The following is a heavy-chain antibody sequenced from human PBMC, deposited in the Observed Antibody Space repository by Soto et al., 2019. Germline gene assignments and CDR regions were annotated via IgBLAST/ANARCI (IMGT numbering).Heavy chain of an antibody. CDR2: IYHSGST. CDR3: AGAGGLGAVAVDC. D-gene: IGHD6-19*01. Sequence: QLQLQESGSGLVKPSQTLSLTCAVSGGSISSGGYSWSWIRQPPGKGLEWIGYIYHSGSTYYNPSLQSRVTISVDRSKNQFSLKLNSVTAADTAVYYCAGAGGLGAVAVDCWGQGTLVTVSS. J-gene: IGHJ4*02. CDR1: GGSISSGGYS. V-gene: IGHV4-30-2*01.